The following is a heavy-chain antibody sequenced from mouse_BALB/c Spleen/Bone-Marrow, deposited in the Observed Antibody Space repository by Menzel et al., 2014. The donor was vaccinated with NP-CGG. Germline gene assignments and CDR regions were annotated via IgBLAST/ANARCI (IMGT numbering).Heavy chain of an antibody. CDR2: ISSGSSTI. V-gene: IGHV5-17*02. Sequence: EVQLVESGGGLVQPGGPRKLSCAASGFTFISFGMHWVRQAPEKGLEWVAYISSGSSTIYYADTVMGRFTISRDNPKNTLFLQMTSLRSEDTAMYYCARSGSSSGYFDYWGQGTSLTVSS. D-gene: IGHD1-1*01. CDR3: ARSGSSSGYFDY. J-gene: IGHJ2*02. CDR1: GFTFISFG.